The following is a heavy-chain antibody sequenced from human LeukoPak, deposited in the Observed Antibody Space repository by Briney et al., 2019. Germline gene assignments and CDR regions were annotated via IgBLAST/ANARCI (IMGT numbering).Heavy chain of an antibody. CDR1: GYTFTGYH. V-gene: IGHV1-2*02. D-gene: IGHD6-13*01. CDR2: INPNSGGT. J-gene: IGHJ4*02. Sequence: GASVKVSCKASGYTFTGYHIHWVRQAPGQGLEWMGWINPNSGGTNFAQKFQGRVTMTRDTSISTTYMELSSLNSDDTAVYYCARSRYGYSTSWFSYWGQRTLVTVSS. CDR3: ARSRYGYSTSWFSY.